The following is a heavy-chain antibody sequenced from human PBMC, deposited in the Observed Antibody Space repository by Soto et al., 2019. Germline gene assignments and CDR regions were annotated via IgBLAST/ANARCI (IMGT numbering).Heavy chain of an antibody. V-gene: IGHV1-69*01. CDR1: GGTFHNFA. Sequence: QVQLVQSGAEVKKPGSSVRVSCKASGGTFHNFAFSWVRQAPGQGLEWMGGIIPIFGIPDYAQKFQGRVTINADGSTFPTYMELSSMRSADTAVYYCAPREESLTKVGAYHYFGMYVWGKGTTVTVSS. D-gene: IGHD3-16*01. CDR3: APREESLTKVGAYHYFGMYV. J-gene: IGHJ6*04. CDR2: IIPIFGIP.